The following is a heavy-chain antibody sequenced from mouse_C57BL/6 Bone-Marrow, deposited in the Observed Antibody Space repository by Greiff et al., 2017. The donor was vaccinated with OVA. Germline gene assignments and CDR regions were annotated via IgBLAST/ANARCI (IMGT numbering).Heavy chain of an antibody. CDR2: ISSGGSYT. Sequence: EVMLVESGGDLVKPGGSLKLSCAASGFTFSSYGMSWVRQTPDKRLEWVATISSGGSYTYYPDSVKGRFTISRDNAKNTLYLQTSRRKAEDTAMYYCARGAHFDYWGQGTTLTVSS. V-gene: IGHV5-6*01. CDR3: ARGAHFDY. CDR1: GFTFSSYG. J-gene: IGHJ2*01.